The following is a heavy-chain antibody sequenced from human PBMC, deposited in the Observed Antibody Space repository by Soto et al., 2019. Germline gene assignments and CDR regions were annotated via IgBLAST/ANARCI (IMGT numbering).Heavy chain of an antibody. CDR2: IYWDDDK. CDR3: AHIVVAGLGYYFDY. D-gene: IGHD6-19*01. CDR1: GFSLSSTRMA. J-gene: IGHJ4*02. Sequence: SGPTLVNPTQTLTLTCTFSGFSLSSTRMAVGWIRQPPGKALEWPALIYWDDDKRYSPFLKSRLTITKDTSKNQVVLTMSNMDPVDTARYCCAHIVVAGLGYYFDYWGQGTLVTVSS. V-gene: IGHV2-5*02.